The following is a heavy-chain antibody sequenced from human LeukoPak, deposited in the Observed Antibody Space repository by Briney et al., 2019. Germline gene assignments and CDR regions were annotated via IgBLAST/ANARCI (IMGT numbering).Heavy chain of an antibody. CDR1: GGSISGSSYY. CDR3: ARGSSWRNNPFDY. J-gene: IGHJ4*02. CDR2: IYYSGST. V-gene: IGHV4-39*07. D-gene: IGHD6-13*01. Sequence: SEALSLTCTVSGGSISGSSYYWGWIRQPPGKGLEWIGSIYYSGSTYYNPSLKSRVTISVDTSKNQFSLKLSSVTAADTAVYYCARGSSWRNNPFDYWGQGTLVTVSS.